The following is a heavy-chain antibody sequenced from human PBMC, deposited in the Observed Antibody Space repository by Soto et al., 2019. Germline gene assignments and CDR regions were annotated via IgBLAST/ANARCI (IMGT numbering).Heavy chain of an antibody. CDR1: GFTFSSYA. D-gene: IGHD3-10*01. Sequence: GGSLRLSCAASGFTFSSYAMSWVRQAPGKGLEWVSAISGSGGSTYYADSVKGRFTISRDNSKNTLYLQMNSLRVEDTAVYYCAKQMSDYYGSGSYAVSPGFDYWGQGTLVTVSS. CDR3: AKQMSDYYGSGSYAVSPGFDY. V-gene: IGHV3-23*01. J-gene: IGHJ4*02. CDR2: ISGSGGST.